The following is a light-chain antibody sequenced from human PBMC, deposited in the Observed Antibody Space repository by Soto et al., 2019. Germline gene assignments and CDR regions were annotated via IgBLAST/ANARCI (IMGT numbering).Light chain of an antibody. CDR1: QSISSY. CDR2: AAS. J-gene: IGKJ5*01. V-gene: IGKV1-39*01. CDR3: QQRYSTPLT. Sequence: DIQMTQSRSSLSASVGDRVTITCRASQSISSYLNWYQQKPGKDPKLLIYAASSLQSGVPSRFSGSGSGTDFTLTISSLQTEDCATYDCQQRYSTPLTFCGGTRLEIK.